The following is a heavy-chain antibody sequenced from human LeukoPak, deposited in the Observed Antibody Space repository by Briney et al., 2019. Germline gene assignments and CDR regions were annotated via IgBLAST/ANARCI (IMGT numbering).Heavy chain of an antibody. J-gene: IGHJ4*02. D-gene: IGHD1-26*01. V-gene: IGHV4-38-2*02. Sequence: SETLSLTCTVSGYSISSGYYWGWIRQPPGKGLEWIGSIYHSGSTYYNPSLKSRVTISVDTSKNQFSLKLSSVTAADTAVYYCARIVSGSYYSIDYFDYWGQGTLVTVSS. CDR1: GYSISSGYY. CDR3: ARIVSGSYYSIDYFDY. CDR2: IYHSGST.